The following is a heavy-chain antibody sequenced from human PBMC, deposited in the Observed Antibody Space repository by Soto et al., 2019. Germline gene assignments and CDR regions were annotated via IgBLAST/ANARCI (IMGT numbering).Heavy chain of an antibody. V-gene: IGHV1-8*01. CDR3: ARGFARYVHNYYGSGSRWHNWFDP. J-gene: IGHJ5*02. D-gene: IGHD3-10*01. CDR1: GYTFTSYD. CDR2: MNPNSGNT. Sequence: ASVKVSCKASGYTFTSYDINWVRQATGQGLEWMGWMNPNSGNTGYAQKFQGRVTMTRNTSISTAYMELSSLRSEDTAVYYCARGFARYVHNYYGSGSRWHNWFDPWGQGTLVTVSS.